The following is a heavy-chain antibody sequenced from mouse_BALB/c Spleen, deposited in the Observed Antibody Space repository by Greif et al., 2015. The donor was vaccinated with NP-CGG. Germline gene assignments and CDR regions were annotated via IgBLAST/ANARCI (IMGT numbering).Heavy chain of an antibody. J-gene: IGHJ4*01. CDR3: TRYYDYDGAYAMDY. Sequence: VQVVESGAELVRPGASVTLSCKASGDTFTDYEMHWVKQTPVHGLEWIGAIDPETGGTAYNQKFKGKATLTADRSSITAYMELRSLTSEDSAVYYCTRYYDYDGAYAMDYWGQGTSVTVSS. D-gene: IGHD2-4*01. CDR1: GDTFTDYE. CDR2: IDPETGGT. V-gene: IGHV1-15*01.